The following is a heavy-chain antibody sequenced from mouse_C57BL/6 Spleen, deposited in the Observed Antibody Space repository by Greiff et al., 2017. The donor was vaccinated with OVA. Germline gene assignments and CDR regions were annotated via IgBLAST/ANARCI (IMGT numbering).Heavy chain of an antibody. D-gene: IGHD1-1*01. CDR2: IYPGSGST. V-gene: IGHV1-55*01. Sequence: QVQLQQPGAELVKPGASVKMSCKASGYTFTSYWITWVKQRPGQGLEWIGDIYPGSGSTNYNEKFKSKATLTVDTSSSTAYMQLSSLTSEDSAVYSCAKPYYYGSSNYFDYWGQGTTLTVSS. CDR1: GYTFTSYW. CDR3: AKPYYYGSSNYFDY. J-gene: IGHJ2*01.